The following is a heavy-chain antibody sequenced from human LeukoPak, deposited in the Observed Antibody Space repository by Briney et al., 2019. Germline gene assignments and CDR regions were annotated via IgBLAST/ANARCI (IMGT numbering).Heavy chain of an antibody. V-gene: IGHV3-23*01. CDR2: ISGSGGST. J-gene: IGHJ4*02. D-gene: IGHD6-13*01. Sequence: GGSLRLSCAASGFTFSSYAMSWVRQAPGKGLEWVSAISGSGGSTYYADSVKGRFTISRDNSKNTLYLQMNSLRAEDTAVYYCAKGYSSPPWPNWGEFFDYWGQGTLVTVSS. CDR1: GFTFSSYA. CDR3: AKGYSSPPWPNWGEFFDY.